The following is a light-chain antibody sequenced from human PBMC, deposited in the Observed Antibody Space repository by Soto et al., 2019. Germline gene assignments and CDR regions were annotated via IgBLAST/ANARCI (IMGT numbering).Light chain of an antibody. CDR1: QDISNY. J-gene: IGKJ4*01. CDR3: QRYDDAPLA. V-gene: IGKV1-33*01. CDR2: DAS. Sequence: DIQMTQSPSSLSASVGDRVTITCQASQDISNYLNWYQQKPGKAPKLLIYDASNLETGVPSRFSGSGSGTDFTFTISSLQPEDVGTYYCQRYDDAPLAFGGGTKVEIK.